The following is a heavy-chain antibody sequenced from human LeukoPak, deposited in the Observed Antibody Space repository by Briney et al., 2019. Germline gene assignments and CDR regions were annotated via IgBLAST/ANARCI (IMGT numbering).Heavy chain of an antibody. Sequence: SETLSLTCTVSGGSISSGGYYWSWIRQHPGKGLEWIGYIYYSGSTYYNPSLKSRVTISVDTSKNQFSLKLSSVTAAVTAVYYCARDRQGALKRMNWFDPWGQGTLVTVSS. J-gene: IGHJ5*02. CDR2: IYYSGST. D-gene: IGHD1-26*01. CDR1: GGSISSGGYY. V-gene: IGHV4-31*03. CDR3: ARDRQGALKRMNWFDP.